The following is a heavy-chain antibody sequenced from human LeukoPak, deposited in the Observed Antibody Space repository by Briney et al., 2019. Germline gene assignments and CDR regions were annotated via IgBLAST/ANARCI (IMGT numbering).Heavy chain of an antibody. Sequence: GASVKLSCKASGCTFTGYYMHWVRHPPAQGLERMGCINPNSGGTTYAQTFQGRLNMTRDNSINTPYIEQSRLRTDDTAVVYCARLAARAAAGSIPYWGQGTLVTVSS. V-gene: IGHV1-2*02. CDR3: ARLAARAAAGSIPY. D-gene: IGHD6-13*01. CDR1: GCTFTGYY. J-gene: IGHJ4*02. CDR2: INPNSGGT.